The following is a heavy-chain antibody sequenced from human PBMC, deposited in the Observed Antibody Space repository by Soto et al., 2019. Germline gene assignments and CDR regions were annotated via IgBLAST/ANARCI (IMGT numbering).Heavy chain of an antibody. CDR3: AHRGRRVRGVILGAFES. J-gene: IGHJ3*02. CDR1: GFSLSTSGEG. CDR2: IYWDDDK. Sequence: QITLKESGPTLVKPTQTLTLTCTFSGFSLSTSGEGVGWIRQPPGKALEWLALIYWDDDKRYSPSLKSRLTITKDTSKNQVVLTMTNMDPVDTATYYRAHRGRRVRGVILGAFESWGQGTMVTVSS. D-gene: IGHD3-10*01. V-gene: IGHV2-5*02.